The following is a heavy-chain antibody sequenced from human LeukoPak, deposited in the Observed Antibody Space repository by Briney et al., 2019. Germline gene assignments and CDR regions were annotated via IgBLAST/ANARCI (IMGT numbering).Heavy chain of an antibody. CDR3: ARDLKSGYFDY. D-gene: IGHD3-3*01. Sequence: GGSLRLSCAASGFTFSNYGMHWVRQAPGKGLEWVAVIYDDGSREHFADSVKGRFTISRDNSKNTVVMQMNSLRGEDTAVYYCARDLKSGYFDYWGQGTLVTVSS. J-gene: IGHJ4*02. V-gene: IGHV3-33*01. CDR1: GFTFSNYG. CDR2: IYDDGSRE.